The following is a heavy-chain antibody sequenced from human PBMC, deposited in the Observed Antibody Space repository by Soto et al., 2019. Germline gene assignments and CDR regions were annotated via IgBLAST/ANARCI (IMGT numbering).Heavy chain of an antibody. D-gene: IGHD6-6*01. Sequence: EVQLVESGGGLVQPGGSLRLSCAASGFTFSSDWMSWVRQAPGRGLEWVANIKHDGSEKYYVDSVMGRFTISRDNAKNSLSLQMNSLRAEDTAVYYCARGVHWGQGTLVTVSS. CDR3: ARGVH. J-gene: IGHJ4*02. V-gene: IGHV3-7*01. CDR1: GFTFSSDW. CDR2: IKHDGSEK.